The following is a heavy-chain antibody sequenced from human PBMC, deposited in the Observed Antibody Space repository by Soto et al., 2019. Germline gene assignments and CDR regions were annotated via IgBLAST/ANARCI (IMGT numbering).Heavy chain of an antibody. CDR2: ISGSGSII. CDR1: GFTFSDDY. CDR3: ARDGDHYDRRGYFLRDAFDI. D-gene: IGHD3-22*01. V-gene: IGHV3-11*01. Sequence: QVQLVESGGGLVKPGGSLRLSCAAAGFTFSDDYMSWIRQAPGKGLEWVAYISGSGSIIDYADSVKGRFTISRDNAKNSLYLQMNSLRAEDTAVYYCARDGDHYDRRGYFLRDAFDIWGHGTMVTVSS. J-gene: IGHJ3*02.